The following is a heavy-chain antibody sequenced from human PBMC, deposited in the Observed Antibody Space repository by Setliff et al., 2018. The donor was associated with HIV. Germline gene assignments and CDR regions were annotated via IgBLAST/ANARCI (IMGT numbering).Heavy chain of an antibody. CDR2: IHNSGTT. Sequence: SETLSLTCTVSDASITADTFYWNWLRQPPGKGPEWIGYIHNSGTTHYNPAFESRLLISLDMSNNRFSLNLASVTAADTAVYYCARAPAPDSDGYHAFHLWGQGTTVTVSS. J-gene: IGHJ3*01. D-gene: IGHD5-18*01. V-gene: IGHV4-30-4*08. CDR1: DASITADTFY. CDR3: ARAPAPDSDGYHAFHL.